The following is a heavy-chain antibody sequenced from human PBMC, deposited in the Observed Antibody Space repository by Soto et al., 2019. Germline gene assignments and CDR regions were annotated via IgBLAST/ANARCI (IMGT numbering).Heavy chain of an antibody. CDR1: GFTFSSYA. CDR2: ISSNGGST. V-gene: IGHV3-64D*08. Sequence: GGSLRLSCSASGFTFSSYAMHWVRQAPGKGLEYVSAISSNGGSTYYADSVKGRFTISRDNSKNTVYLPMSSLRAEDTAVYYCVKDRGLEGWGYYFDYWGQGTLVTVSS. CDR3: VKDRGLEGWGYYFDY. D-gene: IGHD3-16*01. J-gene: IGHJ4*02.